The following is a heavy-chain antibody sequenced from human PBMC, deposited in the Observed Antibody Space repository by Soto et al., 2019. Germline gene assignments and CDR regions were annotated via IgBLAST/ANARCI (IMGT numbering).Heavy chain of an antibody. J-gene: IGHJ4*02. CDR3: AKDRGNNPLHFDY. CDR1: GFTFSSYA. V-gene: IGHV3-23*01. D-gene: IGHD1-1*01. Sequence: EVQLLESGGGLVQPGGSLRLSCAASGFTFSSYAMSWVRQAPGKGLEWVSAISGSGGSTYYADYVKGRFTISRDNSKNTLYLQMNSLRAEDTAVYYCAKDRGNNPLHFDYGGQGTLVTVSS. CDR2: ISGSGGST.